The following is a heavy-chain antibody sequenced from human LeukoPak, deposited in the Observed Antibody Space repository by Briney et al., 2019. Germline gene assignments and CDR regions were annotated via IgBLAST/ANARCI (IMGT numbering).Heavy chain of an antibody. D-gene: IGHD2-2*02. Sequence: ASVKVSCKASGYTFTSCGISWVRQAPGQGLEWMGWISAYNGNTNYAQKLQGRVTMTTDTSTSTAYMELRSLRSDDTAVYYCARVGGNIVVVPAAIFRYGMDVWGQGTTVTVSS. CDR2: ISAYNGNT. V-gene: IGHV1-18*01. CDR1: GYTFTSCG. J-gene: IGHJ6*02. CDR3: ARVGGNIVVVPAAIFRYGMDV.